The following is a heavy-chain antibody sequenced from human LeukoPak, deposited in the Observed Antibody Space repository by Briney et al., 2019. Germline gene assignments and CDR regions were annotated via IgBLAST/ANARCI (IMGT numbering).Heavy chain of an antibody. CDR3: ARVGEGAAKD. J-gene: IGHJ4*02. D-gene: IGHD1-26*01. Sequence: QTGGSLRLSCAASGFTVSSNYMSWVRQAPGKGLEWVSVIYSGGNTYYADSVTGRFTISRDNSKNTLYLQMNSLRAEDTAVYYCARVGEGAAKDWGQGTLVTVSS. CDR1: GFTVSSNY. V-gene: IGHV3-53*01. CDR2: IYSGGNT.